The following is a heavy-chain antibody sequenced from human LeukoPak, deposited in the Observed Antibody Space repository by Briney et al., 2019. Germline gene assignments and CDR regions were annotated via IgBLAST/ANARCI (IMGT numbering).Heavy chain of an antibody. CDR3: ARTAYGDYVFDY. J-gene: IGHJ4*02. V-gene: IGHV3-66*01. CDR2: IYSGGST. Sequence: GSLRLSCAASGFTVSSNYMSWVRQAPGKVLEWVSVIYSGGSTYYADSVKGRFTISRDNSKNTLYLQMNSLRAEDTAVYYCARTAYGDYVFDYWGQGTLVTVSS. D-gene: IGHD4-17*01. CDR1: GFTVSSNY.